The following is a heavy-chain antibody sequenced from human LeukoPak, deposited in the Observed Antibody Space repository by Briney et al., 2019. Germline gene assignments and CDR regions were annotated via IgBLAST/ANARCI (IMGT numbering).Heavy chain of an antibody. CDR2: ISSSGSNI. CDR3: ATVTLDY. V-gene: IGHV3-48*03. J-gene: IGHJ4*02. CDR1: GFTFSSYE. D-gene: IGHD4-17*01. Sequence: GGSLRLSCAASGFTFSSYEMNWVRQAPGKGREWVSYISSSGSNIYYADSVKGRFTISRDNAKNSLYLQMNSLRAEDTAVYYCATVTLDYWGQGTLVTVSS.